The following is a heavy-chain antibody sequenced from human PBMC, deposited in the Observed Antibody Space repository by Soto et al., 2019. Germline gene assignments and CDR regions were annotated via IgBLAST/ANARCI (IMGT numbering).Heavy chain of an antibody. D-gene: IGHD3-10*02. CDR2: IIPTFGRT. CDR1: GDTFSSYA. V-gene: IGHV1-69*13. J-gene: IGHJ6*02. Sequence: SVKVSCKASGDTFSSYAISWVRQAPGKGLEWMGKIIPTFGRTNYAQKFQGRLTISADDSTSTAYMELTSRESDDTAVYYCARDPLSSFAMDVWGQGTTVTVSS. CDR3: ARDPLSSFAMDV.